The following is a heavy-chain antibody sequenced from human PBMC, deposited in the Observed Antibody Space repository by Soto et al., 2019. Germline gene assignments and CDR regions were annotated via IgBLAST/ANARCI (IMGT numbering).Heavy chain of an antibody. Sequence: EVQLVESGGVVVQPGGSLRLSCAASGFTFDDYTMHWVRQAPGKGLEWVSLISWDGGSTYYADSVKGRFTISRDNSKNSLYLQMNSLRTEDTALYYCAKGISGYYYYGMDVWGQGTTVTVSS. CDR1: GFTFDDYT. V-gene: IGHV3-43*01. CDR3: AKGISGYYYYGMDV. J-gene: IGHJ6*02. CDR2: ISWDGGST.